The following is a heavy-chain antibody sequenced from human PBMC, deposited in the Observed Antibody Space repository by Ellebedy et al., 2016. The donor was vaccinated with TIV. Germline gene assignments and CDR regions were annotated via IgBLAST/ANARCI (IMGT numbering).Heavy chain of an antibody. D-gene: IGHD4-23*01. CDR2: ISSSGSTI. V-gene: IGHV3-11*04. CDR1: GFTFSDYY. CDR3: AREGDYGGPSDY. J-gene: IGHJ4*02. Sequence: GESLKISCAASGFTFSDYYMSWIRQAPGKGLEWVSYISSSGSTIYYADSVKGRFTISRDNAKNSLYLQMNSLRAEDTAVYYCAREGDYGGPSDYWGQGTLVTVSS.